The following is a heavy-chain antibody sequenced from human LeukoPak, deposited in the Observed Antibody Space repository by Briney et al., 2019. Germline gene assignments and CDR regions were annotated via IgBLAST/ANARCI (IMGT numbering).Heavy chain of an antibody. Sequence: PSETLSLTCAVSGGSISSGGYSWSWIRQPPGKGLEWIGRIYTSGSTNYNPSLKSRVTMSVDTSKNQFSLKLSSVTAADTAVYYCAREASGYGDYWGQGTLVTVSS. V-gene: IGHV4-61*02. J-gene: IGHJ4*02. CDR1: GGSISSGGYS. CDR2: IYTSGST. CDR3: AREASGYGDY. D-gene: IGHD1-1*01.